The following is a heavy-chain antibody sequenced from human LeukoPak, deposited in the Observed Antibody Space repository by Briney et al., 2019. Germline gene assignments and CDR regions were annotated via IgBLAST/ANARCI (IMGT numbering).Heavy chain of an antibody. D-gene: IGHD6-13*01. CDR2: ISHDGSVT. CDR1: GFTFSNHG. J-gene: IGHJ4*02. CDR3: AKEMTKYSSTCYDY. Sequence: GGTLRLSCATSGFTFSNHGMNWVRQAPGKGLDWVAVISHDGSVTHYADSVKGRSTISRDNSKNTLDLQMNYLRPDDTAIYYCAKEMTKYSSTCYDYWGQGTLVTVSS. V-gene: IGHV3-30*18.